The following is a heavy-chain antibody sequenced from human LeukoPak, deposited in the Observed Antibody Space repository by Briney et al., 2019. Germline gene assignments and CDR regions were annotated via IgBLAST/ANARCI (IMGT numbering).Heavy chain of an antibody. CDR2: ISGSGGST. Sequence: GGSLRLSCAASGFTFSSYAMSWVRQAPGKGLEWVSAISGSGGSTYYADSVKGRFTISRDNSKNTLYLQMNSLRAEDTAVYYCARDRSECGGDCYNLDYWGQGTLVTVSS. V-gene: IGHV3-23*01. J-gene: IGHJ4*02. D-gene: IGHD2-21*02. CDR3: ARDRSECGGDCYNLDY. CDR1: GFTFSSYA.